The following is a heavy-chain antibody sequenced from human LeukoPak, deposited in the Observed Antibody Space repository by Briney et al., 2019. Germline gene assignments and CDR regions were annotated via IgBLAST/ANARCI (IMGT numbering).Heavy chain of an antibody. CDR1: GFTFSSYG. J-gene: IGHJ6*02. V-gene: IGHV3-33*01. D-gene: IGHD3-9*01. CDR3: ARDRVDIVTGRYYYGMDV. CDR2: IWYDGSNK. Sequence: PGGSLRLSCAASGFTFSSYGMHWVRQAPGKGLEWVAVIWYDGSNKYYADSVKGRFTISRDNSKNTLYLQMNSLRAEDTAVYYCARDRVDIVTGRYYYGMDVWGQGTTVTVSS.